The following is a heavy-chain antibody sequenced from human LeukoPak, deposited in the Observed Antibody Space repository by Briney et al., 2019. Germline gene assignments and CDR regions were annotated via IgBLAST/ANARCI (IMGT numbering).Heavy chain of an antibody. CDR2: IKPAKTHGATA. CDR1: GFTFSDAW. J-gene: IGHJ4*02. CDR3: AREGSLYGYHSFDS. Sequence: KAGGSLRLSCAASGFTFSDAWMTWVRQAPGKGLEWVGRIKPAKTHGATADYGAPVKGKFTIARDDSTDRLFLQMNSLETEDTAVCFCAREGSLYGYHSFDSWGQGTLVTVST. D-gene: IGHD5-18*01. V-gene: IGHV3-15*01.